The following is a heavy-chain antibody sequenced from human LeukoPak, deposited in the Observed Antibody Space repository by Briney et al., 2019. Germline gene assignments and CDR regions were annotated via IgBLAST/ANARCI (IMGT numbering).Heavy chain of an antibody. J-gene: IGHJ6*03. V-gene: IGHV3-21*01. D-gene: IGHD6-19*01. CDR3: ARDKEQWLLVGYYYYYMDV. CDR1: GFTFSSYS. Sequence: KPGGSLRLSCAASGFTFSSYSMNWVRQAPGKGLEWVSSISSSSSYIYYADSVKGRFPISRDNAKNSLYLQMNSLRAEDTAVYYCARDKEQWLLVGYYYYYMDVWGKGTTVTVSS. CDR2: ISSSSSYI.